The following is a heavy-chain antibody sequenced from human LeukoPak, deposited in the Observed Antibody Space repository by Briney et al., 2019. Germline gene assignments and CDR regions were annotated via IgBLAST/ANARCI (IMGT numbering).Heavy chain of an antibody. D-gene: IGHD2-2*01. CDR2: VSGSGGNI. Sequence: PGGSLRLSCAASGFTFSSYTMSWVRQAPGKGLEWVSGVSGSGGNIHYADSVKGRFTISRDSSKNTLYLQMNSLRAEDTAVYYCAASLPNIVVVPATKGPFGYWGQGALVTVSS. V-gene: IGHV3-23*01. CDR1: GFTFSSYT. J-gene: IGHJ4*02. CDR3: AASLPNIVVVPATKGPFGY.